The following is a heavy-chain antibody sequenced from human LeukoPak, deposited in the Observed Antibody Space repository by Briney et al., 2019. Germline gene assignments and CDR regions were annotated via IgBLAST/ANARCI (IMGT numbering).Heavy chain of an antibody. CDR1: GGTFSSYA. CDR2: IIPIFGTA. Sequence: GASVKVSCKASGGTFSSYAISWVRQAPGQGLEWMGGIIPIFGTANYAQKFQGRVTITADESTSTAYMELSSLRSEDTAVYYCATELGFPRKFDYWGQGTLVTVSS. CDR3: ATELGFPRKFDY. D-gene: IGHD7-27*01. V-gene: IGHV1-69*13. J-gene: IGHJ4*02.